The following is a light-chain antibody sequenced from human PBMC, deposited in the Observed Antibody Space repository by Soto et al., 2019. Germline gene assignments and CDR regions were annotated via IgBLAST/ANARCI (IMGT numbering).Light chain of an antibody. CDR2: DVS. J-gene: IGLJ1*01. Sequence: QSALTQPASVSGSPGQSITISCTGTSSDVGGYNFVSWYQQHPGKAPKLIIYDVSDRPSGVSNRFSGSKSGNTASLTISDLQAEDWADYYCSSYTTSGTPDVFGTGTKLTVL. V-gene: IGLV2-14*03. CDR3: SSYTTSGTPDV. CDR1: SSDVGGYNF.